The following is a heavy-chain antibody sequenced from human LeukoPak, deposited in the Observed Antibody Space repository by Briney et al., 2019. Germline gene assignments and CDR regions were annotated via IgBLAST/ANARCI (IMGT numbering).Heavy chain of an antibody. V-gene: IGHV3-48*01. J-gene: IGHJ3*02. CDR2: ISSDSSTI. D-gene: IGHD5-18*01. CDR3: ARDLSSRGYTYGTPAFTFDI. CDR1: GFIFSTYS. Sequence: AGGSLRLSCAASGFIFSTYSINWVRQAPGKGLEWVSYISSDSSTIYYADSLKGRFTISRDNAKNSLSLLMNSLRAEDTAVYYCARDLSSRGYTYGTPAFTFDIWGQGTMVTVSS.